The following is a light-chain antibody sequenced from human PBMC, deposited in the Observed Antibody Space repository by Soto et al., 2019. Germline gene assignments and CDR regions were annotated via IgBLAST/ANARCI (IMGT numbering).Light chain of an antibody. J-gene: IGLJ2*01. CDR1: SSDVGTYNY. V-gene: IGLV2-14*01. Sequence: QSVLTQPASVSGSTGQSITISCTGTSSDVGTYNYVSWYQQHPGKAPKVMIYEVSNRPSGVSNRFSGSKSGNTASLTISGLQAEDEADYYCSSYTRTITAVFGGGTKVTVL. CDR3: SSYTRTITAV. CDR2: EVS.